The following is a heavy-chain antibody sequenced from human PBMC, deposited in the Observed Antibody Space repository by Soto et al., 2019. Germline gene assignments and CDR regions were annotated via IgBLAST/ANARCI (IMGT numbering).Heavy chain of an antibody. Sequence: QVQLVQSGAEVKKPGASVKVSCKASGYTFTSYAMHWVRQAPGQRLEWMGWINAGNGNTKYSQKFQGRVTITRDTSASKAYIELSSLRYEDTAVYYCARVFAAMLDYWGQGTLVTVSS. CDR1: GYTFTSYA. CDR3: ARVFAAMLDY. D-gene: IGHD2-2*01. CDR2: INAGNGNT. J-gene: IGHJ4*02. V-gene: IGHV1-3*01.